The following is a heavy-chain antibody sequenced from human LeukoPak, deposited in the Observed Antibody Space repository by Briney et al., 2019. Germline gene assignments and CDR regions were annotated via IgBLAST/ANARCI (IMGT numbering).Heavy chain of an antibody. V-gene: IGHV4-34*01. CDR1: GGSFSGYY. CDR3: AKSNGYGLVDI. Sequence: SETLSLTCAVYGGSFSGYYWSWIHQPPGKGLEWIGEINHSGSTNYNPSLKSRVTISVDTSRNQFSLKLNSVTAADTAVYYCAKSNGYGLVDIWGQGTMVTVSS. J-gene: IGHJ3*02. D-gene: IGHD3-10*01. CDR2: INHSGST.